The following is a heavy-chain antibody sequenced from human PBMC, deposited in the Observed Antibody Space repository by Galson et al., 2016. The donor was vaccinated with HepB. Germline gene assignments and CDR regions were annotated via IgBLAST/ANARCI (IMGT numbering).Heavy chain of an antibody. CDR1: GVTISNNY. J-gene: IGHJ4*02. CDR2: IYSGGST. CDR3: AGDPPAVGTDTCG. Sequence: SLRLSCAASGVTISNNYMRWVRQAPGKGLEWVSLIYSGGSTHYADSVEGRFTISREPSDNTLYLQMNSLRVEDTTVYYYAGDPPAVGTDTCGWGQGTLVTVSS. V-gene: IGHV3-53*01. D-gene: IGHD3-22*01.